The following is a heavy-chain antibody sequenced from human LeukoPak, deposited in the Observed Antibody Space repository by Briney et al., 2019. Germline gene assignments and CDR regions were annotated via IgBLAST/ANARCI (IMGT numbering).Heavy chain of an antibody. CDR2: ISGSGST. J-gene: IGHJ6*02. CDR3: ARDAGNSGYGMDV. V-gene: IGHV3-23*01. CDR1: GFTFSSYA. D-gene: IGHD6-19*01. Sequence: GGSLRLSCAASGFTFSSYAMSWVRQAPGKGLEWVSAISGSGSTYYADSVKGRFTISRDNSKNTLYLQMSSLRDEDTAVYYCARDAGNSGYGMDVWGQGTTVTVSS.